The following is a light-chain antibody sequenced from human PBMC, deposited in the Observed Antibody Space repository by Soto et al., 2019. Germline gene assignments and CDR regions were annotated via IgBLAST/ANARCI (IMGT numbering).Light chain of an antibody. CDR1: QSVSSSY. CDR2: GAS. Sequence: EIVLTQSPGTLSLSPGERATLSCRASQSVSSSYLAWYQQKPVQAPRLLIYGASSRATGIPDRFSGSGSGPEFTLTISRLEPEDFAVYYCQQYGSSPWTFGQGTKVEIK. V-gene: IGKV3-20*01. CDR3: QQYGSSPWT. J-gene: IGKJ1*01.